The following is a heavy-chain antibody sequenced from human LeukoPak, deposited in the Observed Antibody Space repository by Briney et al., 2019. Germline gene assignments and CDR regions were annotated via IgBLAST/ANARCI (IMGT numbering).Heavy chain of an antibody. CDR2: IRYDGSNK. CDR3: AKDGVEVVVTQSYYYYYYMDV. Sequence: PGGSLRLSCAASGFTFSGYGMHWVRQAPGKGLEWVAFIRYDGSNKYYADSVKGRFTISRDNSKNTLYLQMNSLRAEDTAVYYCAKDGVEVVVTQSYYYYYYMDVWGKGTTVTISS. D-gene: IGHD3-22*01. V-gene: IGHV3-30*02. CDR1: GFTFSGYG. J-gene: IGHJ6*03.